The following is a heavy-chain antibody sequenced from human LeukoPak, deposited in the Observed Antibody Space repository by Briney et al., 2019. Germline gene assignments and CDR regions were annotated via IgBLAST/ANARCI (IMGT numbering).Heavy chain of an antibody. V-gene: IGHV1-24*01. CDR3: ATRRRITIFGVVTPYYYYYMDV. CDR2: FDPEDGET. D-gene: IGHD3-3*01. J-gene: IGHJ6*03. Sequence: ASVKVSCKVSGYTLTELSMHWVRQAPRKGLEWMGGFDPEDGETIYAQKFQGRVTMTEDTSTDTAYMELSSLRSEGTAVYYCATRRRITIFGVVTPYYYYYMDVWGKGTTVTVSS. CDR1: GYTLTELS.